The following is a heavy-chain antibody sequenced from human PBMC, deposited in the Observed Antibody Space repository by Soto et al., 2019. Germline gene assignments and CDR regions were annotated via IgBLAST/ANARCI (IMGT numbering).Heavy chain of an antibody. CDR3: ARGHDYGDYGSYYYYMDV. CDR1: GFTFSSYS. D-gene: IGHD4-17*01. J-gene: IGHJ6*03. CDR2: ISSSSSTI. Sequence: EVQLVESGGGLVQPGGSLRLSCAASGFTFSSYSMNWVRQAPGKGLEWVSYISSSSSTIYYADSVKGLFTITRDNAKNSLYLQMNSLRAEHTAVYYCARGHDYGDYGSYYYYMDVWGKGTTVTVS. V-gene: IGHV3-48*01.